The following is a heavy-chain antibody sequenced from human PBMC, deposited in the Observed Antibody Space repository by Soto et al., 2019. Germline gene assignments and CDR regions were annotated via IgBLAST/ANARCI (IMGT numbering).Heavy chain of an antibody. CDR1: GGSFSPYY. CDR3: ARGGVPAARKRLDP. D-gene: IGHD2-2*01. J-gene: IGHJ5*02. CDR2: INQSGTT. Sequence: SETLSLTCVVSGGSFSPYYWSWIRQPPGKGLEWIGEINQSGTTNLNPPLKSRVTMSVDTSQDHFSLTLRSVTAADTAVYYCARGGVPAARKRLDPWGPGTLVTVSS. V-gene: IGHV4-34*01.